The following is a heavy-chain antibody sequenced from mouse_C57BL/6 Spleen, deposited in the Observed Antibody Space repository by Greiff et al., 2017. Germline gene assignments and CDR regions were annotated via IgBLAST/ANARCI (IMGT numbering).Heavy chain of an antibody. CDR3: ARDRDYYAMDY. Sequence: EVHLVESEGGLVQPGSSMKLSCTASGFTFSDYYMAWVRQVPEKGLEWVANINYDGSSTYYLDSLKSRFIISRDNAKNILYLQMSSLKSEDTATYYCARDRDYYAMDYWGQGTSVTVSS. CDR1: GFTFSDYY. V-gene: IGHV5-16*01. J-gene: IGHJ4*01. CDR2: INYDGSST.